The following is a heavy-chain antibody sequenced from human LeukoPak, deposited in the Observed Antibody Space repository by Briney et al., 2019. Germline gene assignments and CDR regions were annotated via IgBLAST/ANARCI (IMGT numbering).Heavy chain of an antibody. CDR1: GGSISSYY. Sequence: SETLSLSCTVSGGSISSYYWSWTRQPPGKGLEWIGYIYYSGSTNYNPSLKSRVTISVDTSKNQFSLKLSSVTAADTAVYYCASAYCGGDCTPYWYFDLWGRGTLVTVSS. D-gene: IGHD2-21*02. J-gene: IGHJ2*01. CDR3: ASAYCGGDCTPYWYFDL. CDR2: IYYSGST. V-gene: IGHV4-59*08.